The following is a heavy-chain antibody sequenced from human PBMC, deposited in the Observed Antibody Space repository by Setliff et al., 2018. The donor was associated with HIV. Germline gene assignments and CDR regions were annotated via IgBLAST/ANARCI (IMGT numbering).Heavy chain of an antibody. CDR1: GYTFRSYG. CDR2: INTNTGKP. V-gene: IGHV7-4-1*02. J-gene: IGHJ4*02. CDR3: ARVGSYWSTFDY. D-gene: IGHD1-26*01. Sequence: ASVKVSCKASGYTFRSYGINWVRQAPGQGLEWMGWINTNTGKPTYAQGFTGRYVFSLDTSVSAAYLQINSLKTEDTAMYYCARVGSYWSTFDYWGQGALVTVSS.